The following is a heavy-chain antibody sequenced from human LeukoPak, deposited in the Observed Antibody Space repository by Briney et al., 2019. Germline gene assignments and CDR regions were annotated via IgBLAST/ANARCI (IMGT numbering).Heavy chain of an antibody. V-gene: IGHV1-46*01. J-gene: IGHJ4*02. CDR1: GYTFTSYC. CDR2: INPSGGST. Sequence: ASVKVSCKASGYTFTSYCMHWVRQAPGQGLEWMGIINPSGGSTSYAQKFQGRVTMTRDTSTSIVYMELSSLRSEDTAVYYCARDGPRIAALGEDFDYWGQGTLVTVSS. CDR3: ARDGPRIAALGEDFDY. D-gene: IGHD6-6*01.